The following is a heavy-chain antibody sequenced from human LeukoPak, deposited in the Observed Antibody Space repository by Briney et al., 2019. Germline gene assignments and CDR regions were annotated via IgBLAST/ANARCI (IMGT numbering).Heavy chain of an antibody. CDR2: IYYSGST. V-gene: IGHV4-61*01. CDR3: ARVGYDFWSGYSNYYYYMDV. Sequence: PSETLSPTCTVSGGSISSGSYYWSWIRQSPGKGLEWIGYIYYSGSTNYNPSLKSRVTISVDTSKNQFSLKLSSVTAADTAVYYCARVGYDFWSGYSNYYYYMDVWGKGTTVTVSS. D-gene: IGHD3-3*01. J-gene: IGHJ6*03. CDR1: GGSISSGSYY.